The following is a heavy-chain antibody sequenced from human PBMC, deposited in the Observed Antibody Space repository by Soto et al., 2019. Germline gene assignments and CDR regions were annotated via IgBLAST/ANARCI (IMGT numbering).Heavy chain of an antibody. D-gene: IGHD1-26*01. CDR2: ISYDGRDK. J-gene: IGHJ5*01. CDR3: AKVSVVGATADYNWFDS. V-gene: IGHV3-30*18. CDR1: GFTLSDYG. Sequence: QVQLVESGGGVVQPGNSLRISCVASGFTLSDYGMHWVRQAPGKGLEWLAFISYDGRDKNYAESVQGRFDISRDNSKNTLFLEINRRNTEDTALYYCAKVSVVGATADYNWFDSWGQGTLVTVSS.